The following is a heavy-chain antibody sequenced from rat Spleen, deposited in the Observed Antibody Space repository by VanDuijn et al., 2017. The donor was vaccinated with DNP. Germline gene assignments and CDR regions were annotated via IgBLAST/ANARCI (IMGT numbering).Heavy chain of an antibody. Sequence: EVQLVESGGGLVQPGGSLKLSCATSGFTFSGNYMAWVRQAPTKGLEWVASITYDGVGTYYRDSVKGRFTISRDNAKSTLYLQMDSLRSEDTATYYCATFEGRDAWGRGTSVTVSS. J-gene: IGHJ4*01. CDR1: GFTFSGNY. D-gene: IGHD1-11*01. CDR3: ATFEGRDA. V-gene: IGHV5-20*01. CDR2: ITYDGVGT.